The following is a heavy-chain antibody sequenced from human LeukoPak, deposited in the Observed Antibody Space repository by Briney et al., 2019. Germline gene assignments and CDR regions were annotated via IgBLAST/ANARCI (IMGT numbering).Heavy chain of an antibody. D-gene: IGHD5-18*01. CDR3: ARDAVDTANAV. Sequence: PGGSLRLSCAASGFTFTTYWMHWVRQAPGKGLVWVSHINSDRSITSYADSVKGRFTISRDNAKNTLYLQMNSLRAEDTAVYYCARDAVDTANAVWGQGTTVTVSS. CDR2: INSDRSIT. J-gene: IGHJ6*02. V-gene: IGHV3-74*01. CDR1: GFTFTTYW.